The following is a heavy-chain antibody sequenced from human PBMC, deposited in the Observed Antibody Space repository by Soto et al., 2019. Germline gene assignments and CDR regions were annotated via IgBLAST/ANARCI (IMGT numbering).Heavy chain of an antibody. CDR3: AKTDKFNPQSSGWANRFDY. Sequence: EVQLLESGGGLVQPGGSLRLSCAASGFTFSSYAMTWVRQAPGKGLEWVSTISRSGDSTYYRDSVKGRFTISRDNSKNTVYLQMNSLRAEDMAGYYCAKTDKFNPQSSGWANRFDYWGQGTLVTVSS. CDR1: GFTFSSYA. CDR2: ISRSGDST. D-gene: IGHD6-19*01. V-gene: IGHV3-23*01. J-gene: IGHJ4*02.